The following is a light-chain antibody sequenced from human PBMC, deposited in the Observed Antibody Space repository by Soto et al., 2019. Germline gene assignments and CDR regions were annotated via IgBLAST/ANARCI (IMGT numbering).Light chain of an antibody. V-gene: IGKV3-20*01. J-gene: IGKJ1*01. CDR1: QGISSNN. Sequence: EIVLTQSPGTLSLSPGERATLSCRASQGISSNNLAWYQQKTGQAPRLLIYGASSRATGIPDRFSGSGSGTDFTLTISRLEPEDSALYYCQQYGGSPLFGQGTKVEIK. CDR2: GAS. CDR3: QQYGGSPL.